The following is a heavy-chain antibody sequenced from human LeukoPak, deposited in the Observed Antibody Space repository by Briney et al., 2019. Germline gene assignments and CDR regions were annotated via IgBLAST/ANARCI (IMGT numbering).Heavy chain of an antibody. V-gene: IGHV3-11*06. Sequence: GGSLRLSCAASGFTFSDYYMSWIRQAPGKGLEWVSSISSSSSYIYYADSVKGRFTISRDNAKNSLYLQMNSLRAEDTAVYYCAREGIAAAGTGVPWGQGTLVTVSS. J-gene: IGHJ5*02. CDR2: ISSSSSYI. CDR1: GFTFSDYY. CDR3: AREGIAAAGTGVP. D-gene: IGHD6-13*01.